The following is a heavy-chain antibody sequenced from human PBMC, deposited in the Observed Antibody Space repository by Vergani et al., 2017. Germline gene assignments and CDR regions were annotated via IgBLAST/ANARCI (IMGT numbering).Heavy chain of an antibody. CDR2: ISWNSGSI. J-gene: IGHJ2*01. Sequence: VQLVESGGGVVQPGTSMRLSCAASGFTFRSYAMHWVRQAPGKGLEWVSGISWNSGSIGYADSVKGRFTISRDNAKNSLYLQMNSLRAEDTALYYCAKDHYDFWSGYPNLSPFDLWGRGTLVTVSS. CDR1: GFTFRSYA. CDR3: AKDHYDFWSGYPNLSPFDL. D-gene: IGHD3-3*01. V-gene: IGHV3-9*01.